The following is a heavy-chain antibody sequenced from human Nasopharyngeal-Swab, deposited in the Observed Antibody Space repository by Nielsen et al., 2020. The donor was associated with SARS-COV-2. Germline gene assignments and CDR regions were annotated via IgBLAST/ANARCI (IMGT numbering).Heavy chain of an antibody. CDR1: GYSFTGYW. V-gene: IGHV5-51*01. D-gene: IGHD2-15*01. J-gene: IGHJ5*02. CDR3: ARQRQYCSGGSCYSKWFDP. CDR2: IYPGDSDT. Sequence: GESLKISCKGSGYSFTGYWIGWVRQMPGKGLEWMGLIYPGDSDTRYSPSFEGQVTISADKSISTAYLQWSSLKASDTAMYYCARQRQYCSGGSCYSKWFDPWGQGTLVTVSS.